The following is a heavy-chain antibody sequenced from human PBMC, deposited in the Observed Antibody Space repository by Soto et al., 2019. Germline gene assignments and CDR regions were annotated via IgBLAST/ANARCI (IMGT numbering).Heavy chain of an antibody. CDR3: ASGLLPNRLRFGFDY. D-gene: IGHD3-10*01. CDR2: ISASADRT. Sequence: EVQFLESGGASVQPGGSLRLSCAAPGFIFSTYAMSWVRQAPGEGLEWVSGISASADRTYHADSVKGRFTISRDNSKNTLYLQMNSLRAEDTAVYYCASGLLPNRLRFGFDYWGRGTLVTVSP. CDR1: GFIFSTYA. V-gene: IGHV3-23*01. J-gene: IGHJ4*02.